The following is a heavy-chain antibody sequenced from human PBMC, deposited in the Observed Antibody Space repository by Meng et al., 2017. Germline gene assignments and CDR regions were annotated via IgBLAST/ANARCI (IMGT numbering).Heavy chain of an antibody. CDR1: GYTFTGYY. J-gene: IGHJ4*02. V-gene: IGHV1-69*01. CDR3: ARQMVRGVILFDY. D-gene: IGHD3-10*01. Sequence: QVQGWRSVAEVKKPGPSVKVACKSYGYTFTGYYMHWVRQAPGQGLEWMGGIIPIFGTANYAQKFQGRVTITADESTSTAYMELSSLRSEDTAVYYCARQMVRGVILFDYWGQGTLVTVSS. CDR2: IIPIFGTA.